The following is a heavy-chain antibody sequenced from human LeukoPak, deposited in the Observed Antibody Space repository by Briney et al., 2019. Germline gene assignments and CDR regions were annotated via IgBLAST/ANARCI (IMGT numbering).Heavy chain of an antibody. CDR1: GYTFTGYY. CDR3: ARDNGDYWFDN. V-gene: IGHV1-2*02. Sequence: ASVKVSCKASGYTFTGYYMHWVRQAPGQGLEWMGWINPNSGGTNYAQKFRGRLTMTRDTSISTPYMELTRLRSDDTAIYYCARDNGDYWFDNWGQGTLVTVSS. D-gene: IGHD4-17*01. J-gene: IGHJ4*02. CDR2: INPNSGGT.